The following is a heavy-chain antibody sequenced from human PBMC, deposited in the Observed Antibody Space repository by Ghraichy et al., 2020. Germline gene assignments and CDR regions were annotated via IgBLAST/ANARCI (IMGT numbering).Heavy chain of an antibody. CDR3: ARLDPLGSAET. Sequence: SETLSLTCTVSGGSISSYYWSWIRQPPGKGLEWIGYIYYSGSTNYNPSLKSRVTISVDTSKNQFSLKLSSVTAADTAVYYCARLDPLGSAETWGQGTLVTVSS. J-gene: IGHJ5*02. D-gene: IGHD3-10*01. CDR2: IYYSGST. V-gene: IGHV4-59*08. CDR1: GGSISSYY.